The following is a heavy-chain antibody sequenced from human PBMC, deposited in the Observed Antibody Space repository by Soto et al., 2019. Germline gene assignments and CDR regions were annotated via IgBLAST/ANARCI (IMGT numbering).Heavy chain of an antibody. J-gene: IGHJ6*02. CDR2: ISAYNGNT. D-gene: IGHD5-18*01. V-gene: IGHV1-18*01. Sequence: VASVKVSCKASGYTFTTYGLSWVRQAPGQGLEWVGWISAYNGNTNYAQKFQGRVTMTTDTSTSTAYMELRTLRSDDTAVYYCARGRTGTARGPTLFFSYYYYGMDVWGQGTTVTVSS. CDR3: ARGRTGTARGPTLFFSYYYYGMDV. CDR1: GYTFTTYG.